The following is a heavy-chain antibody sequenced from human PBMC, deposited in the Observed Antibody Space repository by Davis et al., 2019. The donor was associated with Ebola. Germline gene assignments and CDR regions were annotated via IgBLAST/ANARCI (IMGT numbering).Heavy chain of an antibody. CDR2: IYYSGST. J-gene: IGHJ4*02. CDR1: GGSISFYF. D-gene: IGHD1-26*01. Sequence: SETLSLTCTVSGGSISFYFWSWIRQPPGKGLEWIGYIYYSGSTNYNPSLKSRVTISVDTSKNQFSLKLSSVTAADTAVYYCARGPTAGRYWGQGTLVTVSS. V-gene: IGHV4-59*01. CDR3: ARGPTAGRY.